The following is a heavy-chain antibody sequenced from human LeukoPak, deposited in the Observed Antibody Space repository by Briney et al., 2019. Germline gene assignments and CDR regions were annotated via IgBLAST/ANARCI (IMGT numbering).Heavy chain of an antibody. Sequence: SVKVSCKASGGTFSSYAISWVRQAPGQGLEWMGRIIPILGIANYAQKFQGRVTITADKSTSTAYMELSSLRSEDTAVYYCARRYYSNYVSYYYFDYWGQGTLVTVSS. CDR2: IIPILGIA. CDR1: GGTFSSYA. CDR3: ARRYYSNYVSYYYFDY. J-gene: IGHJ4*02. D-gene: IGHD4-11*01. V-gene: IGHV1-69*04.